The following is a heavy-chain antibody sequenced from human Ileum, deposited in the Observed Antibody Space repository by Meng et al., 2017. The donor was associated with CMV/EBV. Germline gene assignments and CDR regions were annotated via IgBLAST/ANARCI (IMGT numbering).Heavy chain of an antibody. Sequence: VLLGVSGGGVVQPGGSLRLSCAASGFTFRCFGMHWVRQAPGKGLEWVALIQSDDNNKYYADSVKGRFTISRDISKNTLYLQMNSLRPEDTAVYCCAKDINWGFDPWGQGTLVTVSS. D-gene: IGHD7-27*01. V-gene: IGHV3-30*02. CDR2: IQSDDNNK. CDR1: GFTFRCFG. J-gene: IGHJ5*02. CDR3: AKDINWGFDP.